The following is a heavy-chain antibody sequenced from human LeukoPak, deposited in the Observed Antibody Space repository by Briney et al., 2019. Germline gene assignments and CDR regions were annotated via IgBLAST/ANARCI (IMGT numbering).Heavy chain of an antibody. J-gene: IGHJ5*02. CDR2: ISTSTGDT. CDR1: GYSFILYG. CDR3: ARDNSVRDEAWWFNP. D-gene: IGHD5-24*01. Sequence: ASVKVSCKTSGYSFILYGISWVRQAPGQGPEWMGWISTSTGDTKYTQKFQGRVTLTTDTSTSTAYMELSSLRSDDTAVYYCARDNSVRDEAWWFNPWGQGTLVTVSS. V-gene: IGHV1-18*01.